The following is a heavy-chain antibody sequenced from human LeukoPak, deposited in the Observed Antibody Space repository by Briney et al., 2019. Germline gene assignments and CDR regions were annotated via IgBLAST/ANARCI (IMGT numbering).Heavy chain of an antibody. Sequence: ASVKVSCKASGYTFTSYYMHWVRQAPGQGLEWMGIINPSGGSTSYAQKFQGRVTMTRDTSTSTVYMELSSLRTEDTAVYYCARDSGSYYYFDYWGQGTLVTVSS. CDR2: INPSGGST. CDR3: ARDSGSYYYFDY. J-gene: IGHJ4*02. V-gene: IGHV1-46*01. CDR1: GYTFTSYY. D-gene: IGHD1-26*01.